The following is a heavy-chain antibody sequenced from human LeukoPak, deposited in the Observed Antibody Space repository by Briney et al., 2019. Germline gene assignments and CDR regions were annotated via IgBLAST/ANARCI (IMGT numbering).Heavy chain of an antibody. J-gene: IGHJ4*02. D-gene: IGHD3-3*01. V-gene: IGHV4-4*02. CDR2: IYHSGST. CDR1: GGSISSSNW. Sequence: SGTLSLTCAVSGGSISSSNWWSWVRQPPGKGLEWIGEIYHSGSTNYNPSLKSRVTISVDKSKNQFSLKLSSVTAADTAVYYCASSTYYDFWSGYYATRYFDYWGQGTLVTVSS. CDR3: ASSTYYDFWSGYYATRYFDY.